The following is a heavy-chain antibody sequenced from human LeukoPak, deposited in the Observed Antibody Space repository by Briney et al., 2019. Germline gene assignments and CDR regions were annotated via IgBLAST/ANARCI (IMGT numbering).Heavy chain of an antibody. J-gene: IGHJ4*02. CDR2: IRQDGSEE. D-gene: IGHD2-2*01. Sequence: PGGSLRLSCVASGFTFTTYWMSWVRQAPGKGLEWVATIRQDGSEEHHVDSVKGRFTISRDNAKNSLNLQMDNLRAEDTAGYYCARGWGRASCPYYFDSWGQGSLVTVSS. V-gene: IGHV3-7*01. CDR3: ARGWGRASCPYYFDS. CDR1: GFTFTTYW.